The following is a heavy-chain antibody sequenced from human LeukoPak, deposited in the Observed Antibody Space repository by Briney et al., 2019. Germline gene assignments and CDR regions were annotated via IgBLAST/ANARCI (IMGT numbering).Heavy chain of an antibody. Sequence: ASVKVSCKASGYTFTGYYMHWVRQAPGQGLEWMGRINPNSGGTNYAQKFQGRVTMTRDTSISTAYMELRSLRSDDTAVYYCARDYSNYDSSWFDPWGQGTLVTVSS. J-gene: IGHJ5*02. CDR1: GYTFTGYY. D-gene: IGHD4-11*01. CDR3: ARDYSNYDSSWFDP. CDR2: INPNSGGT. V-gene: IGHV1-2*06.